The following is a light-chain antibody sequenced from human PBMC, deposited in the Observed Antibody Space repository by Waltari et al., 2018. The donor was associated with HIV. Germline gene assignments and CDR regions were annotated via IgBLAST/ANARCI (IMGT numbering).Light chain of an antibody. CDR1: TSDFGDSAS. CDR3: CSHSTTGSLV. J-gene: IGLJ2*01. Sequence: QSALTQPASVSGSPGQSITLSCTGPTSDFGDSASVSWFQQFPNKAPHLIIYDVTRRPTGVSNRFSGSKSGDTASLIISGLLPDDEADYYCCSHSTTGSLVFGGGTKLTVL. CDR2: DVT. V-gene: IGLV2-14*03.